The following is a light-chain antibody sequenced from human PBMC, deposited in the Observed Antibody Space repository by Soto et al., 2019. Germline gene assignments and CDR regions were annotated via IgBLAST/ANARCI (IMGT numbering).Light chain of an antibody. CDR3: QKYNSALWT. Sequence: DIQMTQSPSSLSASVGDRVTITCRASQGISNYLAWYQQKPGKVPQLLIYSASVLQSGVPSRFSGSGSETEFTITISSLQPEDVATYYCQKYNSALWTFGQGTKVEIK. J-gene: IGKJ1*01. CDR2: SAS. CDR1: QGISNY. V-gene: IGKV1-27*01.